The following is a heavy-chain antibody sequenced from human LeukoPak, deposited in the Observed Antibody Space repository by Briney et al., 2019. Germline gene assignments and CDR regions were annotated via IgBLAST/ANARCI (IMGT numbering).Heavy chain of an antibody. J-gene: IGHJ4*02. CDR1: GGTFSSYG. Sequence: GASVKVSCKASGGTFSSYGISWVRQAPGQGLEWMGWISAYNGNTNYAQKLQGRVTMTTDTSTSTAYMELRSLRSDDTAVYYCARAPDRYCSGGSCYLRTASLPPDYWGQGTLVTVSS. D-gene: IGHD2-15*01. CDR2: ISAYNGNT. CDR3: ARAPDRYCSGGSCYLRTASLPPDY. V-gene: IGHV1-18*01.